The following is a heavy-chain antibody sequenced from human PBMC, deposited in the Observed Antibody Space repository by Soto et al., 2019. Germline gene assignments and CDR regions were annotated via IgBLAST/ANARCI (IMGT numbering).Heavy chain of an antibody. CDR3: ARATIAAAGTPPPYFDY. CDR2: IIPIFGTA. CDR1: GGTFSSYA. J-gene: IGHJ4*02. Sequence: SVKVSCKASGGTFSSYAISWVRQAPGQGLEWMGGIIPIFGTANYAQKFQGRVTITADESTSTAYMELSSLRSEDTAVCYCARATIAAAGTPPPYFDYWGQGTLVTVSS. V-gene: IGHV1-69*13. D-gene: IGHD6-13*01.